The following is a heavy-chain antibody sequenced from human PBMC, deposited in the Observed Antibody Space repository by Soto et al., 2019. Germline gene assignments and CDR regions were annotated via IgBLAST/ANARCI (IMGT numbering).Heavy chain of an antibody. V-gene: IGHV4-30-4*01. CDR3: AAGFYSSSSCHGFDP. Sequence: SETLSLTCSVSGGSISSGDYYWGWIRQPPGKGLEWFGYISYSTSTLYNPSLKRRLTISVETSKNQFSLKLSSVTAADTAVYFCAAGFYSSSSCHGFDPWGQGTLVTVSS. J-gene: IGHJ5*02. D-gene: IGHD2-2*01. CDR1: GGSISSGDYY. CDR2: ISYSTST.